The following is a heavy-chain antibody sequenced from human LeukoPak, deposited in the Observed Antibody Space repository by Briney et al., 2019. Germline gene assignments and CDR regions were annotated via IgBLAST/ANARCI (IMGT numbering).Heavy chain of an antibody. V-gene: IGHV3-7*01. CDR3: ARVGVLLWFGELLPREDFDY. D-gene: IGHD3-10*01. CDR1: GFTFSSYG. Sequence: GGSLRLSCAASGFTFSSYGMHWVRQAPGKGLEWVANIKQDGSEKYYVDSVKGRFTISRNNAKNSLYLQMNSLRAEDTAVYYCARVGVLLWFGELLPREDFDYWGQGTLVTVSS. CDR2: IKQDGSEK. J-gene: IGHJ4*02.